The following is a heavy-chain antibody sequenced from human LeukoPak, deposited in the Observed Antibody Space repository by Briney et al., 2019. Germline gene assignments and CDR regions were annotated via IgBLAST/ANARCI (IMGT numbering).Heavy chain of an antibody. D-gene: IGHD3-22*01. V-gene: IGHV3-23*01. CDR1: GFTLGSYA. CDR2: ISGSGGNT. Sequence: PGGSLRLSCAASGFTLGSYAMTWVRQAPGKGLEWVSAISGSGGNTYYADSVKGRFTISRDNSKNTLYLQMNSLRAEDTAVYYCAKGVTYYYDSSGYTVYWGQGTLVTVSS. CDR3: AKGVTYYYDSSGYTVY. J-gene: IGHJ4*02.